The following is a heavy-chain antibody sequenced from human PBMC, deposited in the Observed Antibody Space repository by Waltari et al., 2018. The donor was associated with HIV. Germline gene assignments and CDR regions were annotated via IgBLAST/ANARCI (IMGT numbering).Heavy chain of an antibody. CDR2: IYWNDDK. J-gene: IGHJ4*02. D-gene: IGHD6-13*01. V-gene: IGHV2-5*01. CDR3: AHRRAGYSSGWYTRGFDY. Sequence: QITLKESGPTLVKPTQTLTLTCTFSGFSVATSGVGVGWIRQPPGTALEWLALIYWNDDKRYSPSLGSRLTISKDTSKNQVVLTMTNMDPVDTATYYCAHRRAGYSSGWYTRGFDYCGQGTLVTVSS. CDR1: GFSVATSGVG.